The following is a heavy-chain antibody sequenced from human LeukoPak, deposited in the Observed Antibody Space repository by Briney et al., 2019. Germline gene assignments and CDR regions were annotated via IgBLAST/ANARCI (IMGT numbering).Heavy chain of an antibody. CDR2: INTDGTKT. Sequence: QPGGSLRLSCAASGFTFVSYRMHWVRQAPAKGLVWVSHINTDGTKTSHADSVKGRYTISRDNAKNTLYLQMNGLRVEDTAVYYCARESQQQSSHIDYWGQGTLVTVSS. D-gene: IGHD1/OR15-1a*01. CDR1: GFTFVSYR. J-gene: IGHJ4*02. CDR3: ARESQQQSSHIDY. V-gene: IGHV3-74*01.